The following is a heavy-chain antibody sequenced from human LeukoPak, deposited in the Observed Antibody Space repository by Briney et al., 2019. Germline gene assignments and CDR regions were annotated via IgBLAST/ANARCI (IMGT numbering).Heavy chain of an antibody. D-gene: IGHD3-10*01. Sequence: SAGSLRLSCAASGFTVSSNYMSWVRQPQGKGREWVSVIYSGGSTYYADSVKGRFTISRDNSKNTLYLQMNSLRAEDTAVYYCARESLGSTGFDPWGQGTLVTVSS. V-gene: IGHV3-66*01. CDR1: GFTVSSNY. CDR2: IYSGGST. CDR3: ARESLGSTGFDP. J-gene: IGHJ5*02.